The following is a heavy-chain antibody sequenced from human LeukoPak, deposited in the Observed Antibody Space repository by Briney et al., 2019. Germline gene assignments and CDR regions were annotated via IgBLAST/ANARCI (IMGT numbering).Heavy chain of an antibody. CDR2: ISYDGSNK. V-gene: IGHV3-30-3*01. J-gene: IGHJ4*02. Sequence: SGGSLRLSCAASGFTFSSYAMHWVRQAPGKALEWVAVISYDGSNKYYADSVKGRFTISRDNSKNTLYLQMNSLRAEDTAVYYCARDPVARDGYNLNYWGQGTLVTVSS. CDR1: GFTFSSYA. D-gene: IGHD5-24*01. CDR3: ARDPVARDGYNLNY.